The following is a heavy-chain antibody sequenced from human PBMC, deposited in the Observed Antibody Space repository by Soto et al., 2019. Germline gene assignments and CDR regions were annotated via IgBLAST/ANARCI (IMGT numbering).Heavy chain of an antibody. J-gene: IGHJ6*02. Sequence: PGESLKISCKGSGYSFTSYWISWVRQMPGKGLEWMGIIYPGDSDTRYSPSFQGQVTISVDKSISTAYLQWSSLKASDTAIYYCARTNCSGGSCPFFYYGMDVWGQGTTVTVYS. CDR2: IYPGDSDT. D-gene: IGHD2-15*01. CDR1: GYSFTSYW. V-gene: IGHV5-51*01. CDR3: ARTNCSGGSCPFFYYGMDV.